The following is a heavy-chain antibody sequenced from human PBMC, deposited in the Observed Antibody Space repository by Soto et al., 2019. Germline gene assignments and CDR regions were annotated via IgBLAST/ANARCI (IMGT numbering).Heavy chain of an antibody. CDR3: AMVDVYVTPSPQDV. CDR1: GYTFTRYG. V-gene: IGHV1-18*01. D-gene: IGHD3-16*01. J-gene: IGHJ6*02. Sequence: QVQLVQSGAEVKNPGASVKVSCKASGYTFTRYGIGWARQAPGQGLEWMGWINTYNGNTNYAQNVRGSVTLTTDTSTSTASMELRSLRSNDTAIYYCAMVDVYVTPSPQDVWGQGTTVIVSS. CDR2: INTYNGNT.